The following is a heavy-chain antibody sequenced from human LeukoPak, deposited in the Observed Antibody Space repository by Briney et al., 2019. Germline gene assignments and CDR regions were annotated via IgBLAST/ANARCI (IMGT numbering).Heavy chain of an antibody. CDR1: GGSFSGYY. V-gene: IGHV4-34*01. D-gene: IGHD1-7*01. CDR2: INHSGST. J-gene: IGHJ6*02. CDR3: GTTRYYYRGMDV. Sequence: SETLSLTCAVYGGSFSGYYWSWIRQPPNKGLEWLGEINHSGSTKYNPSLKSRVTISLDTSKKRFSLRLTSVSAADTAAYYCGTTRYYYRGMDVWGQGTTVTVSS.